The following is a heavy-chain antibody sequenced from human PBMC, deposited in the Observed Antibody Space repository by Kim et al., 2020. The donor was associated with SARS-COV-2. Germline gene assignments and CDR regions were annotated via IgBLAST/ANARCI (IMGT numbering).Heavy chain of an antibody. V-gene: IGHV3-66*02. CDR1: GFTVSSNY. Sequence: GGSLRLSCAASGFTVSSNYMSWVRQAPGKGLEWVSVIYSGGSTYYADSVKGRFTISRDNSKNTLYLQMNSLRAEDTAVYYCARSPYDYVWGSYRWDYFDYWGQGTLVTVSS. CDR3: ARSPYDYVWGSYRWDYFDY. CDR2: IYSGGST. D-gene: IGHD3-16*02. J-gene: IGHJ4*02.